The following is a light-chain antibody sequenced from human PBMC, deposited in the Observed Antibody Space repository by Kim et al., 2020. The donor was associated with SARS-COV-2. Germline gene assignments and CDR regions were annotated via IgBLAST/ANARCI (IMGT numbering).Light chain of an antibody. CDR3: QQYNNGVT. V-gene: IGKV3-15*01. J-gene: IGKJ4*01. CDR2: AAS. Sequence: VSPGERATLSCGASQNVRVDLAWYQQKPGQPPRLLIYAASTRATGIPARFSGSGSGTDFTLTIYSLQSEDFALYYCQQYNNGVTFGGGTKVDIK. CDR1: QNVRVD.